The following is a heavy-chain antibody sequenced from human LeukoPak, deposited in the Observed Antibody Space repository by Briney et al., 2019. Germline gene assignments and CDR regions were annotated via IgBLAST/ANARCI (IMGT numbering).Heavy chain of an antibody. Sequence: SVKVSCKASGATFSSYAISWVRQAPGQGLEWMGRIIPIFGIANYAQKFQGRVTITADKSTSTAYMELSSLRSEDTAVYYCARDYAIGSHVHYYYYYGMDVWGQGTTVTVSS. CDR2: IIPIFGIA. CDR3: ARDYAIGSHVHYYYYYGMDV. J-gene: IGHJ6*02. CDR1: GATFSSYA. D-gene: IGHD2-2*01. V-gene: IGHV1-69*04.